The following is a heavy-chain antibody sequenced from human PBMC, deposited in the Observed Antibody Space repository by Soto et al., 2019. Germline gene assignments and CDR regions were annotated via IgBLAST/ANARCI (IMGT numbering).Heavy chain of an antibody. CDR1: GGSISSSNW. CDR2: IYHSGST. D-gene: IGHD6-25*01. V-gene: IGHV4-4*02. J-gene: IGHJ4*02. CDR3: AIVAAAGTMMDS. Sequence: SETLSLTCAVSGGSISSSNWWSWVRQPPGKGLEWIGEIYHSGSTNYNPSRKSRVTISVDKSKNQFSLKLSSVTAADTAVYYCAIVAAAGTMMDSCGQGSLVTVYS.